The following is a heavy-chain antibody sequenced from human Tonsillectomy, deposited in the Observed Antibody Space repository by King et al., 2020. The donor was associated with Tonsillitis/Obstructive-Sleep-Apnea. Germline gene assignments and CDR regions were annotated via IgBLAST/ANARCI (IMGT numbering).Heavy chain of an antibody. Sequence: EVQLVESGGGLVQPGRSLRLSCAASGFTFDDYAMYWVRQAPGKGLEWVSGISWNSGTIAYADSVKGRFTISRDNANNYLYLQMNSLRTEDTALYHCAKDLFIAESGTPGDAFDIWGQGTMVTVSS. J-gene: IGHJ3*02. CDR3: AKDLFIAESGTPGDAFDI. CDR2: ISWNSGTI. V-gene: IGHV3-9*01. D-gene: IGHD6-19*01. CDR1: GFTFDDYA.